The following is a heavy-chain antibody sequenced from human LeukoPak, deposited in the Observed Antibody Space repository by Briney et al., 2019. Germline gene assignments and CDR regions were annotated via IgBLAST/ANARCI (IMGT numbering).Heavy chain of an antibody. CDR3: AREHYYDSSGTLNWFDP. CDR2: ISSSSSTI. J-gene: IGHJ5*02. CDR1: GFTFSSYS. D-gene: IGHD3-22*01. Sequence: GGSLRLSCAASGFTFSSYSMNWVRQAPGKGLEWVSYISSSSSTIYYADSVKGRFTISRDNAKNSLYLQMNSLRDEDTAVYYCAREHYYDSSGTLNWFDPWGQGTLVTVSS. V-gene: IGHV3-48*02.